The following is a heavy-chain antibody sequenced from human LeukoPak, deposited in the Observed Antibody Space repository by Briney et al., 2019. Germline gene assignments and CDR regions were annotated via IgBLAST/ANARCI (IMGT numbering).Heavy chain of an antibody. Sequence: PGGSLRLSCAASGFTFSSYSMNWIRQAPGKGLEWIGYIYYSGSTSYNPSLRSRVTISIDTSANRFSLEPNSVTTADTAVYYCARDSQQSWAYLWGQGTLVTVSS. CDR1: GFTFSSYS. V-gene: IGHV4-59*01. CDR2: IYYSGST. D-gene: IGHD1-1*01. CDR3: ARDSQQSWAYL. J-gene: IGHJ4*02.